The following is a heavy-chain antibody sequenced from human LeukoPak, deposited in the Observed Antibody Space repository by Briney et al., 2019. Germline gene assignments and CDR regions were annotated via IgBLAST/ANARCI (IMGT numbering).Heavy chain of an antibody. D-gene: IGHD3-16*01. CDR2: VKHDGSET. Sequence: PGGSLRLSCVASGFTFSRSWMSWVRQAPGRGLEWVANVKHDGSETFYVDSVKSRFTISRDNGRNSLYLQMDSLRADDTAVYYCTRDRYGDWGQGTTVTVSS. V-gene: IGHV3-7*05. CDR1: GFTFSRSW. CDR3: TRDRYGD. J-gene: IGHJ4*02.